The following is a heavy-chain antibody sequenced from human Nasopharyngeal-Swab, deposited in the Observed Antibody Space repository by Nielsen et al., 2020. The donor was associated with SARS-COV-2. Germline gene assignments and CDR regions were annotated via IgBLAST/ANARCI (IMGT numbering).Heavy chain of an antibody. CDR1: GFIFSGYG. D-gene: IGHD3-9*01. Sequence: GESLKISCAASGFIFSGYGMHWVRQAPGQGLEWVALISYDGSNKFYADSVKGRFTISRDNSKNTLYLQMNSLRAEDTAVYYCAKDRYFAHYYFDYWGQGTLVTVSS. J-gene: IGHJ4*02. V-gene: IGHV3-30*18. CDR3: AKDRYFAHYYFDY. CDR2: ISYDGSNK.